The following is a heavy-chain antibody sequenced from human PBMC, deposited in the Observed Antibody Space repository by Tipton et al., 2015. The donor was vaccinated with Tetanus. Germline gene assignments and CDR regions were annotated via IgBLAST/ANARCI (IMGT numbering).Heavy chain of an antibody. CDR3: ARGGRYDYGVQGWFDP. Sequence: TLSLTCTVSGGSISSYYWSWIRQPPGKGLEWIGYIYYSGSTNYNPSLKSRVTISVDTSKNQFSLKLNSVTAADTAVYYCARGGRYDYGVQGWFDPWGQGPLVTVSS. D-gene: IGHD4-17*01. J-gene: IGHJ5*02. CDR2: IYYSGST. V-gene: IGHV4-59*01. CDR1: GGSISSYY.